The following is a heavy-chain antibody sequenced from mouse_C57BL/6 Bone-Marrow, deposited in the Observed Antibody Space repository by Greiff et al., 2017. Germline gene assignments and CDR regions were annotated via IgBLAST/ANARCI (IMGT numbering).Heavy chain of an antibody. CDR3: ARNLGLLLRPYYYAMDY. J-gene: IGHJ4*01. Sequence: QVQLTESGPGLVAPSQSLSITCTVSGFSLTSYAIRWVRQPPVKGLEWLGVIWTGGGTNYNSALKSRLSISKDNSKSQVFLKMNSLQTDDTARYYCARNLGLLLRPYYYAMDYWGQGTSVTDSS. CDR2: IWTGGGT. V-gene: IGHV2-9-1*01. D-gene: IGHD1-1*01. CDR1: GFSLTSYA.